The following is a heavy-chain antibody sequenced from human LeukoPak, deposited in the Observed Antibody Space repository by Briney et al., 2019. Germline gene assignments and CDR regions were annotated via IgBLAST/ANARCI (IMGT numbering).Heavy chain of an antibody. D-gene: IGHD6-13*01. V-gene: IGHV4-59*12. CDR2: IYHSGST. CDR1: GGSISSYY. Sequence: SETLSLTCTVSGGSISSYYWSWIRQPPGKGLEWIGYIYHSGSTYYNPSLKSRVTISVDRSKNQFSLKLSSVTAADTAVYYCASPYSSSWYYFDYWGQGTLVTVSS. CDR3: ASPYSSSWYYFDY. J-gene: IGHJ4*02.